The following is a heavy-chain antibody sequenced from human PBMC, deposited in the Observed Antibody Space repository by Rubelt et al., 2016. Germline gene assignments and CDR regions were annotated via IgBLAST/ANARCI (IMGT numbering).Heavy chain of an antibody. D-gene: IGHD3-3*01. CDR1: GFSLSTSGVG. V-gene: IGHV2-5*02. Sequence: QITLKESGPTLVKPTQTLTLTCTFSGFSLSTSGVGVGWIRQPPGKALEWLALIYWDDDKRYSPSLKSRLTITKDTSKNQVVLTLTNMDPVDTAADDCAPKIFGVVYHRHAAFDIWGQGTMVTVSS. J-gene: IGHJ3*02. CDR2: IYWDDDK. CDR3: APKIFGVVYHRHAAFDI.